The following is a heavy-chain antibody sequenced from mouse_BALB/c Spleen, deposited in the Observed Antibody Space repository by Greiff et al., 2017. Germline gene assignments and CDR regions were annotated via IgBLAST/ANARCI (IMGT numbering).Heavy chain of an antibody. CDR3: ARDIYDGYPFAY. J-gene: IGHJ3*01. CDR2: ISSGGST. Sequence: EVQRVESGGGLVKPGGSLKLSCAASGFTFSSYAMSWVRQTPEKRLEWVASISSGGSTYYPDSVKGRFTISRDNARNILYLQMSSLRSEDTAMYYCARDIYDGYPFAYWGQGTLVTVSA. CDR1: GFTFSSYA. V-gene: IGHV5-6-5*01. D-gene: IGHD2-3*01.